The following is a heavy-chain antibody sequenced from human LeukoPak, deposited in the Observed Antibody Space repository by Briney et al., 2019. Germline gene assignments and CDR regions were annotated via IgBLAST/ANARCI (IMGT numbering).Heavy chain of an antibody. Sequence: SETLSLTCSVSGDSISSRDYYWSWIRQPPGKGLEWIGYIYYSGSTNYNPSLKSRVTISVDTSKNQFSLKLSSVTAADTAVYYCARFGFGEFRDAFDIWGQGTMVTVSS. CDR1: GDSISSRDYY. CDR3: ARFGFGEFRDAFDI. D-gene: IGHD3-10*01. CDR2: IYYSGST. J-gene: IGHJ3*02. V-gene: IGHV4-61*08.